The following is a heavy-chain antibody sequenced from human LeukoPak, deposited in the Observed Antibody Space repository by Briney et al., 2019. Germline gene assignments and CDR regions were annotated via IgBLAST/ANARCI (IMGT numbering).Heavy chain of an antibody. Sequence: SETLSLTCTVSGGSISRSSYYWGWIRQPLGKGLEWIGSIYYSGSTYYNSSLKSRVTTSVDTSKNQFSLKLSSVTAADTAVYYCARHDYGDYASNWSDPWGQGTLATVSS. J-gene: IGHJ5*02. CDR1: GGSISRSSYY. CDR2: IYYSGST. CDR3: ARHDYGDYASNWSDP. D-gene: IGHD4-17*01. V-gene: IGHV4-39*01.